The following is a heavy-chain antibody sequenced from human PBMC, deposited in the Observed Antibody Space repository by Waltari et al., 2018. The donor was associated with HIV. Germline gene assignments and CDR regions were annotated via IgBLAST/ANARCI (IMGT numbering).Heavy chain of an antibody. CDR1: GFAFRKFA. CDR2: ISGSDGWK. V-gene: IGHV3-23*01. Sequence: DVQLLESGGAFVLPGGSLRLSCAASGFAFRKFAMSWVRQAPGKGLEWVSAISGSDGWKEYTDSVKGRFFIARDNFNNMLYLQMNSLRLEDTGIYYCAKDSGVAAANRAWDGDYWGQGTLVTVSS. J-gene: IGHJ4*02. CDR3: AKDSGVAAANRAWDGDY. D-gene: IGHD6-13*01.